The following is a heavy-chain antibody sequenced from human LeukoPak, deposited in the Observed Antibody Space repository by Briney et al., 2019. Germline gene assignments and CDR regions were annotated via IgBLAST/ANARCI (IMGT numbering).Heavy chain of an antibody. Sequence: SETLSLTCTVSGGSISNFDYYWGWIRQPPGKGLEWIGSIYYSGSTYYNPSLKSRVTISVDTSKNQFSLKLSSVTAADTAVYYCARTRYYYNSRSYGAPYYFDYWGQGTLVTVSS. J-gene: IGHJ4*02. CDR3: ARTRYYYNSRSYGAPYYFDY. CDR1: GGSISNFDYY. D-gene: IGHD3-10*01. CDR2: IYYSGST. V-gene: IGHV4-39*01.